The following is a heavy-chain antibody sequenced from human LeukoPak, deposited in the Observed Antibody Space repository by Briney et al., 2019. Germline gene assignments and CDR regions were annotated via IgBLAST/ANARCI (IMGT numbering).Heavy chain of an antibody. D-gene: IGHD6-13*01. CDR1: GFTFSDFY. CDR3: ARGSSSSWSDY. Sequence: GGSLRLSCAASGFTFSDFYMSWLRQAPGKGLEWVSYISISSYTNYADSVKGRFTISRDNAKNSLYLQMNSLRAEDTAVYYCARGSSSSWSDYWGQGTLVTASS. CDR2: ISISSYT. V-gene: IGHV3-11*06. J-gene: IGHJ4*02.